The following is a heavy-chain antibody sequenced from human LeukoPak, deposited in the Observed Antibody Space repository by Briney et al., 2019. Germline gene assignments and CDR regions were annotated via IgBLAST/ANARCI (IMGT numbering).Heavy chain of an antibody. V-gene: IGHV3-21*01. D-gene: IGHD6-13*01. J-gene: IGHJ6*02. CDR2: ISSSSSYI. CDR1: GFTFSSYS. Sequence: GGSLRLSCAASGFTFSSYSMNWVRQAPGKGLEWVSSISSSSSYIYYADSVKGRFTISRDNAKNSLYLQMNSLRAEDTAVYYCARDSRPYSSSWYEQSSRFYYYGMDVWGQGTTVTVSS. CDR3: ARDSRPYSSSWYEQSSRFYYYGMDV.